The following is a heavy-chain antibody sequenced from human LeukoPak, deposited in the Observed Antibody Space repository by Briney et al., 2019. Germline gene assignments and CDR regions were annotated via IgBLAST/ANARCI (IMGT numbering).Heavy chain of an antibody. CDR1: GYNFNNYW. CDR3: ATLMTNDDY. CDR2: IYPGHSDA. J-gene: IGHJ4*02. Sequence: GESLKISCEGSGYNFNNYWIGWVRQMPGRGLEWMGIIYPGHSDARYSPSFQGQVTISADKSINTAYLQWNSLKASDTAIYYCATLMTNDDYWGQGTPVTVSS. D-gene: IGHD4-11*01. V-gene: IGHV5-51*01.